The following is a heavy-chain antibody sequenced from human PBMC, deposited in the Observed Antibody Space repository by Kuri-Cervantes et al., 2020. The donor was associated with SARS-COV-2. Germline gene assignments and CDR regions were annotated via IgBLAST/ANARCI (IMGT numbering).Heavy chain of an antibody. D-gene: IGHD3-22*01. CDR2: IKSKTDGGTT. Sequence: GESLKISCAASGFTFSNAWMSWVRQAPGKGLEWVGRIKSKTDGGTTDYAAPVKGRFTISRDDSKNTLYLQMNSLKTEDTAVYYCTTEGRGLLRGNYFDYWGRGTLVTVSS. CDR3: TTEGRGLLRGNYFDY. V-gene: IGHV3-15*05. CDR1: GFTFSNAW. J-gene: IGHJ4*02.